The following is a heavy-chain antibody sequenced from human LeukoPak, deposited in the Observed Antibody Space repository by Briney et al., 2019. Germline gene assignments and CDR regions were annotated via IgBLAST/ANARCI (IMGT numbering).Heavy chain of an antibody. J-gene: IGHJ5*02. CDR2: ISSSSSYI. CDR3: ARDGVTIFGVVDNWFDP. D-gene: IGHD3-3*01. V-gene: IGHV3-21*04. CDR1: GFTFSSYS. Sequence: GGSLRLSCAASGFTFSSYSMNWVRQAPGKGLEWVSSISSSSSYIYYADSVKGRFTISRDNAKNSLYLQMNSLRAEDTAVYYCARDGVTIFGVVDNWFDPWGQGTLVTVSS.